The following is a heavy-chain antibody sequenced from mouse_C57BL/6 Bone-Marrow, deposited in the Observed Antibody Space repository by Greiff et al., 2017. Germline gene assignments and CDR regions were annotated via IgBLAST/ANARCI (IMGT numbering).Heavy chain of an antibody. J-gene: IGHJ3*01. CDR2: IFPGSGST. CDR3: ARSGGNSFSFAY. D-gene: IGHD2-1*01. Sequence: QVQLKESGPELVKPGASVKISCKASGYTFTDYYINWVKQRPGQGLEWIGWIFPGSGSTYYNEKFKGKATLTVDKSSSTAYMLLSSLTSEDSAVYFCARSGGNSFSFAYWGQGTLVTVSA. V-gene: IGHV1-75*01. CDR1: GYTFTDYY.